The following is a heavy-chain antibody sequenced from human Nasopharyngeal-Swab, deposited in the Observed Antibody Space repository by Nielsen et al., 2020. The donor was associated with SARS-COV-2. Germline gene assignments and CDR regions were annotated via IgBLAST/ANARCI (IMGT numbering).Heavy chain of an antibody. J-gene: IGHJ5*02. CDR1: GCTFSSYG. CDR3: ARGWWWACSSTSCYNWFDP. D-gene: IGHD2-2*01. V-gene: IGHV1-69*13. CDR2: IIPIFGTA. Sequence: SVKVSCKASGCTFSSYGISWVRQASGQGLEWMGGIIPIFGTANYAQRFQGRVTITADESTSTAYMELSSLRSEDTAVYYCARGWWWACSSTSCYNWFDPWGQGTLVTVSS.